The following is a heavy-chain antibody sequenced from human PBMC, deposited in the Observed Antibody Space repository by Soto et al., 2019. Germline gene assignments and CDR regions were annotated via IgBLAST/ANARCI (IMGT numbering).Heavy chain of an antibody. CDR2: IYYSGST. Sequence: SETMSLTCTVADGSIRSSSSYWGRKKQPPGKGLEWIGYIYYSGSTYYNPSLKSRVTISVDTSKNQFSLKLSSVTAADTAVYYCASQRLSTSNYVDYYYGMDVWGQGTTVTVSS. V-gene: IGHV4-39*07. D-gene: IGHD4-4*01. CDR1: DGSIRSSSSY. CDR3: ASQRLSTSNYVDYYYGMDV. J-gene: IGHJ6*02.